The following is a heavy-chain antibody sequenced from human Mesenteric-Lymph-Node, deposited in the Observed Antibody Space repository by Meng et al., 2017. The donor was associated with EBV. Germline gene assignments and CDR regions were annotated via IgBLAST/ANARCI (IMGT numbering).Heavy chain of an antibody. CDR2: IYYSGST. Sequence: ESCPGLVNPSGTLSPTCTVSGDSVSSGIYYGSWIRQPPGKEVEWIGYIYYSGSTDYNPSLKSRVTISVDTSKNQFSLKLSSVTAADTAVYYCAKYDNGWRTFEYWGQGTLVTVSS. CDR3: AKYDNGWRTFEY. CDR1: GDSVSSGIYY. V-gene: IGHV4-61*01. J-gene: IGHJ4*02. D-gene: IGHD6-19*01.